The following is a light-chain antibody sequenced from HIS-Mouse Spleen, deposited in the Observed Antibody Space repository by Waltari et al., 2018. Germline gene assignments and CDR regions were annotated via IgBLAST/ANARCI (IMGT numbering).Light chain of an antibody. V-gene: IGKV1-9*01. Sequence: DIQLTQSPSFLSASVGDRVTITCRASQGISSYLAWYQQKPGKAPKLLIYAASTLQSGVPSRFSGSGSGTEVTRTISSLQPEDFATYYCQQLNSYPPTFSQGTKVEIK. CDR1: QGISSY. CDR2: AAS. CDR3: QQLNSYPPT. J-gene: IGKJ1*01.